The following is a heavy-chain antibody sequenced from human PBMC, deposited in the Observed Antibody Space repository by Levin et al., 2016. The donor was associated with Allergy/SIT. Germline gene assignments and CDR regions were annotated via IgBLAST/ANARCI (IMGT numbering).Heavy chain of an antibody. CDR3: TRLPRTSSAF. D-gene: IGHD2-2*01. J-gene: IGHJ4*02. V-gene: IGHV3-7*01. Sequence: GESLKISCAASGFTFSSYWMNWVRQTPGKGLEWVANIKEDGSTKLYIDSVKGRFTISRDNAKNSLYLQMNSLRAEDTAVYYCTRLPRTSSAFWGQGTLVTVSS. CDR1: GFTFSSYW. CDR2: IKEDGSTK.